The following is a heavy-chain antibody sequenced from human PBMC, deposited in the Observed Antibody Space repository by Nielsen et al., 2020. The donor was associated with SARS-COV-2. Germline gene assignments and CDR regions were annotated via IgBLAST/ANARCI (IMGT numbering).Heavy chain of an antibody. CDR1: GFRFTSYS. Sequence: GGSLRLSCAASGFRFTSYSMNWVRQAPGRGLEWVASITMSGAYMYYADSVRGRFTVSRDNAENSLYLQMNSLRDEDTAVYYCARAQDGGAATSNWYFDLWGRGTLVIVSS. CDR3: ARAQDGGAATSNWYFDL. V-gene: IGHV3-21*01. J-gene: IGHJ2*01. CDR2: ITMSGAYM. D-gene: IGHD6-25*01.